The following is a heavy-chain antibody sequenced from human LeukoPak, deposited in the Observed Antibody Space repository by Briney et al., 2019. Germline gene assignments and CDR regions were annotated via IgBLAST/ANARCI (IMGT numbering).Heavy chain of an antibody. D-gene: IGHD3-10*01. Sequence: PSETLSLTCTVSGGSISSYYWSWIRQPAGKGLEWIGRIYTSGGTNYNPSLKSRVTMSVDTSKNQFSLKLSSVTAADTAVYYCAREVTMVRGVTYFDYWGQGTLVTVSS. J-gene: IGHJ4*02. CDR2: IYTSGGT. CDR1: GGSISSYY. CDR3: AREVTMVRGVTYFDY. V-gene: IGHV4-4*07.